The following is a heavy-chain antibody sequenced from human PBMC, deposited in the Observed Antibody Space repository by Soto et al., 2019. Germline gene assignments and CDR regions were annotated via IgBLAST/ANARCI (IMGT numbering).Heavy chain of an antibody. D-gene: IGHD4-17*01. CDR3: ARGLKYSDYDPFDP. Sequence: ASVKVSCKASGGTFSSYAISWVRQAPGQGLEWMGGIIPIFATANYAQKFQGRVTITADESTSTAYMELSSLRSEDTAVYYCARGLKYSDYDPFDPWGQGTLVTVSS. CDR2: IIPIFATA. V-gene: IGHV1-69*13. CDR1: GGTFSSYA. J-gene: IGHJ5*02.